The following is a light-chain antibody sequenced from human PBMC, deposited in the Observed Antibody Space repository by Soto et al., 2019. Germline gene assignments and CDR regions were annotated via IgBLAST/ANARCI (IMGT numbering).Light chain of an antibody. CDR2: LNSDGSH. Sequence: QPVLTQSPSASASLGASVKLTCTLSSGHSTYAIAWHQQQPEKGPRYLMKLNSDGSHSKGDGIPDRFSGSSSGAERYLTISSLQSEDEADYYCQTWDTDIHVLFGGGTQLTVL. V-gene: IGLV4-69*01. CDR3: QTWDTDIHVL. J-gene: IGLJ2*01. CDR1: SGHSTYA.